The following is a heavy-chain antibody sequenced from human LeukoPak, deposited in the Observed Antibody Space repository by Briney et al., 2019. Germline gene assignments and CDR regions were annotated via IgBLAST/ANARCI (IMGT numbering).Heavy chain of an antibody. Sequence: PGGSLRLSCAASGFTFSSYGMHWVRQAPGKGLEWVAVISYDGRNKYYTDSVKGRFTISRDNSKNTLYLQMNSLRAEDTAVYYCARLYDSSGYFDYWGQGTLVTVSS. V-gene: IGHV3-30*03. D-gene: IGHD3-22*01. CDR1: GFTFSSYG. CDR2: ISYDGRNK. J-gene: IGHJ4*02. CDR3: ARLYDSSGYFDY.